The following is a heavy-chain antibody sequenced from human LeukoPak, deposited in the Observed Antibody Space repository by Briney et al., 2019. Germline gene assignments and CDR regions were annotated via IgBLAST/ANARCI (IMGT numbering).Heavy chain of an antibody. CDR1: GYTLTELS. Sequence: ASVKVSCKVSGYTLTELSMHWVRQAPGKGLEWMGGFDPEDGETIYAQKFQGRVTMTEDTSTDTAYMELSSLRSEGTAVYYCATERSRAELERRGWFDPWGQGTLVTVSS. CDR2: FDPEDGET. J-gene: IGHJ5*02. D-gene: IGHD1-1*01. CDR3: ATERSRAELERRGWFDP. V-gene: IGHV1-24*01.